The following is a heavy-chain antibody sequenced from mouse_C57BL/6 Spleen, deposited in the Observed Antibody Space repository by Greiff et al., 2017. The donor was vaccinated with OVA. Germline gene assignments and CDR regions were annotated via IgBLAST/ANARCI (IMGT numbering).Heavy chain of an antibody. CDR1: GYTFTSYW. CDR3: AREWGPDGSSPWFAY. D-gene: IGHD1-1*01. CDR2: IDPSDSET. J-gene: IGHJ3*01. V-gene: IGHV1-52*01. Sequence: QVQLQQPGAELVRPGSSVKLSCKASGYTFTSYWMHWVKQRPIQGLEWIGNIDPSDSETHYNQKFKDKATLTVDKSSSTAYMQLSSLTSEDSAVYYCAREWGPDGSSPWFAYWGQGTLVTVSA.